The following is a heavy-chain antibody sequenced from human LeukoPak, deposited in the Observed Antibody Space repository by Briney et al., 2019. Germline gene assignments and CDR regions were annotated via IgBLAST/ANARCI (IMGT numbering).Heavy chain of an antibody. D-gene: IGHD3-22*01. V-gene: IGHV3-11*01. CDR2: ISSSGSTI. CDR1: GFTFSDYY. J-gene: IGHJ4*02. Sequence: GGSLRLSCAASGFTFSDYYMSWIRQAPGKGLEWVSYISSSGSTIYYADSVKGRFTISRDNAKNSLYLQMNSLRAEDTAVYYCARDRYYYDSSGYYPPLDYWGQGTLVTVSS. CDR3: ARDRYYYDSSGYYPPLDY.